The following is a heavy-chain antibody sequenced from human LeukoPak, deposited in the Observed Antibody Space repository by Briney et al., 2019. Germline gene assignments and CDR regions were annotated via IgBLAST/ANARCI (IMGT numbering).Heavy chain of an antibody. J-gene: IGHJ4*02. CDR1: GYTFTGYY. D-gene: IGHD3-10*01. CDR3: ATDGYYYGSGTYPNY. CDR2: INPNSGGT. V-gene: IGHV1-2*02. Sequence: ASVKVSCKTSGYTFTGYYMHWVRQCPGQGLEWMGWINPNSGGTDYAQKFQGRVTMTRDTSISTAYMELGRLTSDDTAVYYCATDGYYYGSGTYPNYWGQGTLVTISS.